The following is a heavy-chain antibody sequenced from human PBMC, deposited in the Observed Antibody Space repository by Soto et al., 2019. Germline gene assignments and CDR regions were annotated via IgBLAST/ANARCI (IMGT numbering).Heavy chain of an antibody. J-gene: IGHJ4*02. CDR3: ARAHSGLGPLIDY. V-gene: IGHV1-69*13. D-gene: IGHD3-10*01. CDR1: GGTFSSYA. Sequence: SVKVSGKASGGTFSSYAISWVRQAPGQGLEWMGGIIPICGTANYAQKFQGRVTITADESTSTAYMELSSLRSEDTALYSCARAHSGLGPLIDYWRQGTLLTV. CDR2: IIPICGTA.